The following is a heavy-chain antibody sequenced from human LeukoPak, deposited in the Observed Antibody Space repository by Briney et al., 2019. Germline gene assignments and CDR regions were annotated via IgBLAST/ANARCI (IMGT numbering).Heavy chain of an antibody. Sequence: SETLSLTCTVSGGSISLRTYYWGWIRQPPGKGLEWIGNIYYSGSAYYNPSLKSRATISLDTSKNQFSLKLTSVAAADTAVYYCARQAKVDIAITPLWGQGTLVTVSS. CDR3: ARQAKVDIAITPL. CDR2: IYYSGSA. D-gene: IGHD2/OR15-2a*01. CDR1: GGSISLRTYY. J-gene: IGHJ4*02. V-gene: IGHV4-39*01.